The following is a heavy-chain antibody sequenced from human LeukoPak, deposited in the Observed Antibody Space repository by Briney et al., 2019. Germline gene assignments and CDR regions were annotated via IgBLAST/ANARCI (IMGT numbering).Heavy chain of an antibody. CDR3: TKERVVRGVMGAFDD. CDR1: GFMFSSYA. D-gene: IGHD3-10*01. Sequence: GGSLRLSCAASGFMFSSYAMSWVRQAPGKGLEWVSGISGSEGSKYYADSVRGRITTSRATYKHTLDLQMNSLRAEVTAEYYCTKERVVRGVMGAFDDWGQGTLVTVSS. J-gene: IGHJ4*02. CDR2: ISGSEGSK. V-gene: IGHV3-23*01.